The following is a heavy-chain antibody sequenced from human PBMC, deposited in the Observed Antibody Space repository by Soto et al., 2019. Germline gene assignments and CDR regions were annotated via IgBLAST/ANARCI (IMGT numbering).Heavy chain of an antibody. CDR3: ARLGQPGN. Sequence: QVQLVQSGAEVKKPGSSVKVSCTASGGSLRNSVISWVRQAPAQRLEWMGGVIPILGTANYAQKFQGRVTMTADEATSTAYMDLSSLSPDDTAVYYCARLGQPGNWGPGTLVIVSS. CDR2: VIPILGTA. V-gene: IGHV1-69*01. CDR1: GGSLRNSV. J-gene: IGHJ4*02.